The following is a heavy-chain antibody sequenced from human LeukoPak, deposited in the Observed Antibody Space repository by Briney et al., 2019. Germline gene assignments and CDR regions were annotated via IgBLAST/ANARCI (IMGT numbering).Heavy chain of an antibody. CDR3: ARGRGAPNVLRFFVGPGGWYFDL. CDR1: GGSISSYY. Sequence: SETLSLTCTVSGGSISSYYWSWIRQPPGKGLEWIGYIYYSGSTNYNPSLKSRVTISVDTSKNQFSLKLSSVTAADTAVYYCARGRGAPNVLRFFVGPGGWYFDLWGRGTLVTVSS. V-gene: IGHV4-59*12. CDR2: IYYSGST. J-gene: IGHJ2*01. D-gene: IGHD3-3*01.